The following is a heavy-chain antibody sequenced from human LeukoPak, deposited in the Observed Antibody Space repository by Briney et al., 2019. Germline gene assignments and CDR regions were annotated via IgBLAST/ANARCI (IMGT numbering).Heavy chain of an antibody. D-gene: IGHD3-9*01. V-gene: IGHV4-59*08. CDR1: SSSISGYY. J-gene: IGHJ4*02. Sequence: SETLSLTCTVSSSSISGYYWSWIRQPPGKGLEWIGYIYYSGSTNYNSSLKSRVTISVDTSKNQFSLKLSSVTAADTAVYYCARHEFMTGDFDYWGQGTLVTVSS. CDR3: ARHEFMTGDFDY. CDR2: IYYSGST.